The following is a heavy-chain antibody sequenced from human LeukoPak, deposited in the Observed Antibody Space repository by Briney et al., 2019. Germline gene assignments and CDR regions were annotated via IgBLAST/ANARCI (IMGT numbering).Heavy chain of an antibody. CDR1: GGSFSGYY. Sequence: SETLSLTCAVYGGSFSGYYWSWIRQPPGKGLEWIGEINHSGSTNYNPSLKSRITISVDTSKNQFSLKLSSVTAADTAVYYCAGHSTTVTNVWGQGTLVTVSS. V-gene: IGHV4-34*01. CDR3: AGHSTTVTNV. J-gene: IGHJ4*02. CDR2: INHSGST. D-gene: IGHD4-17*01.